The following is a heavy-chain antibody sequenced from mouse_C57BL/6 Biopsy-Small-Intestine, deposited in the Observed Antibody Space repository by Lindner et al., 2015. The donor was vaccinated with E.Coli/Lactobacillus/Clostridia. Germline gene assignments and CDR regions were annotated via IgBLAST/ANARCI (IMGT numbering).Heavy chain of an antibody. D-gene: IGHD2-2*01. Sequence: VQLQESGPELVKPGASVKISCKASGYAFSSSWMNWVKQRPGKGLEWIGRIYPGDGDTNYNGKFKGKATLTADKSSSTAYMQLSSLTSEDSAVYFCARLSYYGYVMDYWGQGTSVTVSS. J-gene: IGHJ4*01. CDR2: IYPGDGDT. CDR3: ARLSYYGYVMDY. CDR1: GYAFSSSW. V-gene: IGHV1-82*01.